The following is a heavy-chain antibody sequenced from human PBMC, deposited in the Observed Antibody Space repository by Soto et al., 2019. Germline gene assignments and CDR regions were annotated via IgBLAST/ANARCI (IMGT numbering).Heavy chain of an antibody. D-gene: IGHD3-3*01. CDR2: IVPMSGTS. CDR1: GGTSTRYA. Sequence: QERLVQSGAEVRKPGSSVKVSCKVTGGTSTRYAINWVRQAPGQGLEWMGGIVPMSGTSKYAQKFQGRVTITTDTSKYIAYMQLRSLRSEDTAVYYCNRGSEYDFWSGYLWGQGTLVSVSS. V-gene: IGHV1-69*06. CDR3: NRGSEYDFWSGYL. J-gene: IGHJ4*02.